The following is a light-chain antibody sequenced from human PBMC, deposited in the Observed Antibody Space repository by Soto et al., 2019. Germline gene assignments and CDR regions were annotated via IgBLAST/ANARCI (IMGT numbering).Light chain of an antibody. J-gene: IGKJ2*01. Sequence: DIQMTQSPSTLSASVGDTVTITCLASQSISSWLAWYQEKPGKAPKHLNYDASSLESGVPSRFSGSGSGTECTLTISSLQPDDFATYYCQQYNSYPYTFGQGTKLEIK. CDR1: QSISSW. CDR2: DAS. CDR3: QQYNSYPYT. V-gene: IGKV1-5*01.